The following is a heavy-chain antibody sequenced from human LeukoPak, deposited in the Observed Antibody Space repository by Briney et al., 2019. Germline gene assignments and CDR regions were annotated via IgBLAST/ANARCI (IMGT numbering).Heavy chain of an antibody. CDR1: GGSFSGYY. V-gene: IGHV4-34*01. CDR3: ARAPDLDY. Sequence: SETLSLTCAVYGGSFSGYYWSWIRQPPGKGLEWIGEINHSGSTNYNPSLKSRVTISVDTSKNQFSLKLSSVTAADTAVYYCARAPDLDYWGQGTLVTVPS. CDR2: INHSGST. J-gene: IGHJ4*02.